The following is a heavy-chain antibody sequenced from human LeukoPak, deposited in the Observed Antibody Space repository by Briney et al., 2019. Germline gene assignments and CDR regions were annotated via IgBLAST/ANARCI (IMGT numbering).Heavy chain of an antibody. Sequence: GGSLRLSCVASEFIFRKYAMSWVRQAPGKGLEWVSALSGSGDYTYYADSVKGRFTISRDNFKNTLYLQMNSLTAEDTAVYYCARAPMAEGPYFYYGMDVWGQGSTVTVSS. CDR3: ARAPMAEGPYFYYGMDV. D-gene: IGHD5-24*01. CDR1: EFIFRKYA. J-gene: IGHJ6*02. V-gene: IGHV3-23*01. CDR2: LSGSGDYT.